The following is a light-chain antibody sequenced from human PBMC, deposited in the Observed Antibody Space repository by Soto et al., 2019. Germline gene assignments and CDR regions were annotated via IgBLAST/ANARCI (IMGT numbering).Light chain of an antibody. CDR2: WAS. CDR3: KQYYRTPT. Sequence: IVMTQSPDSLAVSLGERATINCKSSQSVLNTNNKNYLAWYQQKPGQPPKLLIYWASTRESGVPDRFSGSGSGTDFTLTISSLQAEDVAVYYCKQYYRTPTFGQGTQLESK. CDR1: QSVLNTNNKNY. V-gene: IGKV4-1*01. J-gene: IGKJ2*01.